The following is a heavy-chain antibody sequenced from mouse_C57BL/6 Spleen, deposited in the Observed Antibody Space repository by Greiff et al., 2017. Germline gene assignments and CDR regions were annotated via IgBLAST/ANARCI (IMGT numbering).Heavy chain of an antibody. CDR2: IDPPDSYT. CDR3: ARYYGSSHWYFDV. V-gene: IGHV1-69*01. Sequence: QVQLQQPGAELVMPGASVKLSCKASGYTFTSYWMHWVKQRPGQGLEWIGEIDPPDSYTNYNQKFKGKSTLTVDKSSSTAYMQLSSLTSEDSAVYYCARYYGSSHWYFDVWGTGTTVTVSS. J-gene: IGHJ1*03. D-gene: IGHD1-1*01. CDR1: GYTFTSYW.